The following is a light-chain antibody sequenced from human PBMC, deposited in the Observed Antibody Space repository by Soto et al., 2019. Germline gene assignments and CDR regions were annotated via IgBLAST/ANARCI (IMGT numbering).Light chain of an antibody. Sequence: QSALTQPASVSGSPGQSITISCTGTSGDVDGYNYVSWYQQHPGKAPKLMIYDVSNRPSGVSNRFSGSKSGNTASLTISGLQAEDEADYYCSSYTRGSTLYVFGTGTKLTVL. CDR1: SGDVDGYNY. CDR3: SSYTRGSTLYV. V-gene: IGLV2-14*01. CDR2: DVS. J-gene: IGLJ1*01.